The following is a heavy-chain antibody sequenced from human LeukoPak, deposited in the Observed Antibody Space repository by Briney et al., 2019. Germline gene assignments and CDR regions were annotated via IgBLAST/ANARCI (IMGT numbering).Heavy chain of an antibody. CDR3: ARAPRGDVVVPEASSFDH. D-gene: IGHD2-2*01. Sequence: GGSLRLSCAVSGFTVSSNYMSWVRQAPGKGLEWVSVIYCGGSTYYADSVKGRFTISRDNSKNTLYLQMNSLRSDDTAVYYCARAPRGDVVVPEASSFDHWGQGTLVTVSS. J-gene: IGHJ5*02. V-gene: IGHV3-53*05. CDR2: IYCGGST. CDR1: GFTVSSNY.